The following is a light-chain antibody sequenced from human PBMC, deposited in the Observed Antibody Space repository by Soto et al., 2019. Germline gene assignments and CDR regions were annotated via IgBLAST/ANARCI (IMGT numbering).Light chain of an antibody. Sequence: DIQMTQSPSSVSASVGDRVTITCRASQHISSRLAWYQQKAGKPPKLLIYGASNLQVGVPSRFSGSGSGTECTLTISSLQPEDFSTSFCQQADSYPHTFGQGTKLDI. CDR1: QHISSR. CDR2: GAS. CDR3: QQADSYPHT. J-gene: IGKJ2*01. V-gene: IGKV1-12*01.